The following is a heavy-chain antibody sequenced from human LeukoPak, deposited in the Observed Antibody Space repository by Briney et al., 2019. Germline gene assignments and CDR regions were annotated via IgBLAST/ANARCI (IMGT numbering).Heavy chain of an antibody. CDR3: TTSRLNTVTKIGNYYYMDV. CDR2: IKSKTDGGTT. Sequence: GGSLRLSCAASGFTFSNAWMSWVRQAPGKGLEWVGRIKSKTDGGTTDYAAPVKGRFTISRDDSKNTLYLQMNSLKTEDTAVYYCTTSRLNTVTKIGNYYYMDVWGKGTTVTVSS. V-gene: IGHV3-15*01. D-gene: IGHD4-17*01. CDR1: GFTFSNAW. J-gene: IGHJ6*03.